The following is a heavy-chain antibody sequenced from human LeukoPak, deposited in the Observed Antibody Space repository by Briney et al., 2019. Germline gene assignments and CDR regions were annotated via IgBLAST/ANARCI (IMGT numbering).Heavy chain of an antibody. CDR1: GGSIKDYR. J-gene: IGHJ6*03. V-gene: IGHV4-59*08. Sequence: SETLSLTCSVSGGSIKDYRWSWIRQPPGKGLEYIGFVYYSASTNYNPSLKSRVTISVDTSKNQFSLKLSSVTAADTAVYYCARATFYYYYMDVWGKGTTVTVSS. CDR3: ARATFYYYYMDV. CDR2: VYYSAST.